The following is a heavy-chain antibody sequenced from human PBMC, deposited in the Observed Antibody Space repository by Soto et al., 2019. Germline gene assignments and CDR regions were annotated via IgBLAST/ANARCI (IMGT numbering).Heavy chain of an antibody. CDR2: ISEGGDRT. D-gene: IGHD4-4*01. V-gene: IGHV3-23*01. J-gene: IGHJ4*02. CDR1: GFTFRDHP. Sequence: EVQLLESGGDLVQPGGSLRLSCVGSGFTFRDHPMNWVRQAPGKGLEWVSAISEGGDRTYYADSVLGRLSISRDNSKNTLYVQMSSLRAEDTAMYYCAKYRWGETTVMSIKWGQGTLVTVSS. CDR3: AKYRWGETTVMSIK.